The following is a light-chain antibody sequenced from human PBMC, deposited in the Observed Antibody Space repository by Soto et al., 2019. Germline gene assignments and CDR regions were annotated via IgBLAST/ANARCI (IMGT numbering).Light chain of an antibody. CDR3: LQLNSYPLT. Sequence: IQLTQSPSSLSASVGDRVTITCRASQDISSYLAWYQQKQGKAPKVLIYGASTLQFGVPSRFSGSGSGTEFTLTISSLQPEDFATYYCLQLNSYPLTFGPGTKVDIK. J-gene: IGKJ3*01. CDR1: QDISSY. V-gene: IGKV1-9*01. CDR2: GAS.